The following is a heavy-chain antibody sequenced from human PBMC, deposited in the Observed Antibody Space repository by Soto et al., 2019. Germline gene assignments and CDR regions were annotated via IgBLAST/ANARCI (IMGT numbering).Heavy chain of an antibody. CDR3: AREFCSGGNCYTYYFDP. Sequence: GGPLRLSCAASGLTFNRYWMHWVRHAPGKGLVWVSHINTDGSNTNYADSVKGRFTISRDNAKSTLFLQMNSLRDEDTAVYYCAREFCSGGNCYTYYFDPWGQGIPVTVSS. CDR1: GLTFNRYW. V-gene: IGHV3-74*01. J-gene: IGHJ5*02. CDR2: INTDGSNT. D-gene: IGHD2-15*01.